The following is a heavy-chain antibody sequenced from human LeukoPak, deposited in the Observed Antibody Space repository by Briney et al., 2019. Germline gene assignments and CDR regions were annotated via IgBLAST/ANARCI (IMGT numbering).Heavy chain of an antibody. Sequence: SQTLSLTCTVSGGSISSGGYYWSWIRQHPGKGLEWIGYIYYSGSTYYNPSLKSRVTISVDTSKNQFSLKLSSVTAADTAVYYCARGDYYGSGSYYPPGYWGQGTLVTVSS. J-gene: IGHJ4*02. D-gene: IGHD3-10*01. V-gene: IGHV4-31*03. CDR3: ARGDYYGSGSYYPPGY. CDR2: IYYSGST. CDR1: GGSISSGGYY.